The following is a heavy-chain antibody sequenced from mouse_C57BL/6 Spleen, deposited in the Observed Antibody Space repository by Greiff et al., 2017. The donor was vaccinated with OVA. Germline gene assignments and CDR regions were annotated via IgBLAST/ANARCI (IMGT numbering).Heavy chain of an antibody. J-gene: IGHJ3*01. CDR3: AGYYGNPFAY. D-gene: IGHD2-1*01. Sequence: VHVKQSGPELVKPGASVKMSCKASGYTFTDYNMHWVQQSHGKSLEWIGNINPNNGGTSYNQKFKGQATLTVNKSSSTAYMELRSLTSEDSAVYYCAGYYGNPFAYWGQGTLVTVSA. CDR2: INPNNGGT. CDR1: GYTFTDYN. V-gene: IGHV1-22*01.